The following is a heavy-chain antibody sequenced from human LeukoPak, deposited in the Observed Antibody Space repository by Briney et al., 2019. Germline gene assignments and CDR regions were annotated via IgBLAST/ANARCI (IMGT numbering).Heavy chain of an antibody. CDR1: GGSISGSNYY. V-gene: IGHV4-39*07. D-gene: IGHD3-10*01. CDR3: ARAGLMGRRNSYYYGSASDH. CDR2: INHSGST. J-gene: IGHJ5*02. Sequence: PSETLSLTCTVSGGSISGSNYYWSWIRQPPGKGLEWIGEINHSGSTNYNPSLKSRVTISVDTSKNQFSLKLSSVTAADTAVYYCARAGLMGRRNSYYYGSASDHWGQGTLVTVSS.